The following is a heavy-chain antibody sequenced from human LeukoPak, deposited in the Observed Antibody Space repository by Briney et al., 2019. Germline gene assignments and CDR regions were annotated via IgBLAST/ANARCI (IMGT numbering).Heavy chain of an antibody. Sequence: SETLSLTCTVSGGSISSYYWSWIRQPPGKGLEWIGNIYYSGSTNYNPSLKRRVTISVDTSKNQFSLKLSSVTAADTAVYYCARESGWYSGSYIDYWGQGTLVTVSS. CDR2: IYYSGST. J-gene: IGHJ4*02. CDR3: ARESGWYSGSYIDY. CDR1: GGSISSYY. D-gene: IGHD1-26*01. V-gene: IGHV4-59*01.